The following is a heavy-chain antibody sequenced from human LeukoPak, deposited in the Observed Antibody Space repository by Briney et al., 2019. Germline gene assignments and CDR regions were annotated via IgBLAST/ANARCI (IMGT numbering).Heavy chain of an antibody. D-gene: IGHD5-18*01. CDR3: ARAGYSYGLHFDY. CDR2: IYYSGST. Sequence: SETLSLTCTVSGGSISSYYWRWIRQPPGKGLEWIGYIYYSGSTNYNPSLKSRFTISVDTSKTQFSLKLSSVTAADTAVYYCARAGYSYGLHFDYWGQGTLVTVSS. V-gene: IGHV4-59*01. J-gene: IGHJ4*02. CDR1: GGSISSYY.